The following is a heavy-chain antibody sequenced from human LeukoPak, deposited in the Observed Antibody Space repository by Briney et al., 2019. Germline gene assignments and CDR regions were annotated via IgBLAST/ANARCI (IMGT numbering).Heavy chain of an antibody. CDR3: ARLGGNYDFWSGSYYYYYMDV. D-gene: IGHD3-3*01. Sequence: GASVKVSCKASGYTFTGYYMHWVRQAPGQGLEWTGWINPNSGGTNYAQKFQDRVTMTRDTSISTAYMELSRLRSDDTAVYYCARLGGNYDFWSGSYYYYYMDVWGKGTTVTVSS. CDR1: GYTFTGYY. CDR2: INPNSGGT. V-gene: IGHV1-2*02. J-gene: IGHJ6*03.